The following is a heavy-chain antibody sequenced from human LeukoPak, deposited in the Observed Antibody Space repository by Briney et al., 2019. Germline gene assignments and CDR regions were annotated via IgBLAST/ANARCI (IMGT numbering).Heavy chain of an antibody. Sequence: PSQTLSLTCTVSGGSISSGGYSWSWIRQHPGKGLEWIGYIYYSGSTYYNPSLKSRVTISVDTSKNQFSLKLSSVTAADTAVYYCARVFGYYYDSSGYYYGAFVIWGQGTMVTVSS. V-gene: IGHV4-31*03. CDR1: GGSISSGGYS. D-gene: IGHD3-22*01. J-gene: IGHJ3*02. CDR2: IYYSGST. CDR3: ARVFGYYYDSSGYYYGAFVI.